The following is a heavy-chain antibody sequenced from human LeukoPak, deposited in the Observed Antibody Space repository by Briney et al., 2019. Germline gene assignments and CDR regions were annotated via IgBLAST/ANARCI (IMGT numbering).Heavy chain of an antibody. CDR1: GGSFSGYY. D-gene: IGHD6-13*01. Sequence: SSETLSLTCAVYGGSFSGYYWSWIRQPPGKGLEWIGEINHSGSTNYNPSLKSRVTISVDTSKNQFSLKLSSVTAADTAVYYCALGSGGCPGIAAASYYYYMDVWGKGTTVTVSS. CDR2: INHSGST. CDR3: ALGSGGCPGIAAASYYYYMDV. J-gene: IGHJ6*03. V-gene: IGHV4-34*01.